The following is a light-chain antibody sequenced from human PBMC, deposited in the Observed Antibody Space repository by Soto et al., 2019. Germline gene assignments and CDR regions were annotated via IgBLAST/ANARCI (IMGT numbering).Light chain of an antibody. V-gene: IGKV3-15*01. Sequence: EIVLTQSPGTLSLSPGERATLSCRASQSVSSKLAWFQQKPGQAPSLLIYGVSTRAIGVPVRFSGSGSGTEFTLTINSLQSEDFAVYYCQQYNNWPHTFGQGTKVDIK. CDR3: QQYNNWPHT. J-gene: IGKJ2*01. CDR1: QSVSSK. CDR2: GVS.